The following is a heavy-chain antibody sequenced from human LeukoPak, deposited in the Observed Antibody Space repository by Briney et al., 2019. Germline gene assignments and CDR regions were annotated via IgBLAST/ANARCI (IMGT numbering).Heavy chain of an antibody. CDR2: IIPIFGTA. CDR1: GGTFSSYA. D-gene: IGHD1-1*01. CDR3: ARDLSGDVLTAPFDY. Sequence: SVKVSCKASGGTFSSYAISWVRQAPGQGLEWMGGIIPIFGTANYAQKFQGRVTITADKSTSTAYMELSSLRSEDTAEYYCARDLSGDVLTAPFDYWGQGTLVTVSS. J-gene: IGHJ4*02. V-gene: IGHV1-69*06.